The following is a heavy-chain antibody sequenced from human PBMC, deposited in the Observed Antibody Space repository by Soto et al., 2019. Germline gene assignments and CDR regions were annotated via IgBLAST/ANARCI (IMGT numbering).Heavy chain of an antibody. CDR3: AKDRGNWNGEFPSDYYYYGMDV. Sequence: GGSLRLSCAASGFTFSSYGMHWVRQAPGKGLEWVAVISYDGSNKYYADSVKGRFTISRDNSKNTLYLQMNSLRAEDTAVYYCAKDRGNWNGEFPSDYYYYGMDVWGQGTTVTVSS. D-gene: IGHD1-20*01. J-gene: IGHJ6*02. V-gene: IGHV3-30*18. CDR2: ISYDGSNK. CDR1: GFTFSSYG.